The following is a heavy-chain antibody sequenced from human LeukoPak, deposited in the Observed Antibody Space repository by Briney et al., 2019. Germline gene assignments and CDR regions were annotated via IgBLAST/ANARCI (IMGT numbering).Heavy chain of an antibody. D-gene: IGHD3-3*01. V-gene: IGHV4-61*02. CDR1: GGSISSGSYY. CDR3: ARQYDFWSGYYWFDP. Sequence: KPSQTLSLTCTVSGGSISSGSYYWSWIRQPAGKGLEWIGRIYTSGSTNYNPSLKSRVTISVDTSKNQFSLKLSSVTAADTAVYYCARQYDFWSGYYWFDPWGQGTLVTVSS. J-gene: IGHJ5*02. CDR2: IYTSGST.